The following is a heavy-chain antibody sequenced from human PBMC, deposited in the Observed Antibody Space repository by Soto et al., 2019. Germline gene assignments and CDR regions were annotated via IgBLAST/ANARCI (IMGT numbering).Heavy chain of an antibody. V-gene: IGHV3-33*01. CDR2: IWYDGDKE. Sequence: QLHLVESGGGVVRPGGSVRLSCAASGFTFSNYVMHWARQAPGKGLEWLALIWYDGDKENYADSVKGRFTISRDKSNSTLDQQMNSLKAEDQAHYYYESAYWDGKDAVHTWGEGTLLSISS. D-gene: IGHD1-26*01. J-gene: IGHJ3*02. CDR1: GFTFSNYV. CDR3: ESAYWDGKDAVHT.